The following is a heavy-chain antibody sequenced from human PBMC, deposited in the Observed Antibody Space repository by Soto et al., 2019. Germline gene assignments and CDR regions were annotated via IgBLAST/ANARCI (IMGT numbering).Heavy chain of an antibody. V-gene: IGHV4-31*03. CDR1: VGSISSGGYY. J-gene: IGHJ4*02. CDR2: IYYSGST. D-gene: IGHD2-15*01. CDR3: ARVGLDCSGGSCYYFDY. Sequence: TLSLTGTVSVGSISSGGYYWSWILQHPGKGLEWIGYIYYSGSTYYNPSLKSRVTISVDTSKNQFSLKLSSVTAADTAVYYCARVGLDCSGGSCYYFDYWGQGTLVTVSS.